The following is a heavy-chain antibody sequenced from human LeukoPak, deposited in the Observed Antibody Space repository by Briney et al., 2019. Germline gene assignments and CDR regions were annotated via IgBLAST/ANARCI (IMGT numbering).Heavy chain of an antibody. D-gene: IGHD5-18*01. J-gene: IGHJ6*03. CDR2: INPNSGGT. V-gene: IGHV1-2*02. Sequence: ASVKVSCKASGYTFTSYGISWVRQAPGQGLEWMGWINPNSGGTNYAQKFQGRVTMTRDTSISTAYMELSRLRSDDTAVYYCARVRGYSRYYMDVWGKGTTVTISS. CDR3: ARVRGYSRYYMDV. CDR1: GYTFTSYG.